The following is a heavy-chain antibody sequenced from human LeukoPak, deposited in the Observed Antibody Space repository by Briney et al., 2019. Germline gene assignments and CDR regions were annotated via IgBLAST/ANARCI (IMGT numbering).Heavy chain of an antibody. CDR3: ARAPLNIVATIEFDY. CDR2: IYHSGST. V-gene: IGHV4-30-2*01. D-gene: IGHD5-12*01. CDR1: GGSISSGGYS. Sequence: SETLSLTCAVSGGSISSGGYSWSWLRQPPGKGLEWIGYIYHSGSTYYNPSLKSRVTISVDRSKNQFSLKLSSVTAADTAVYYCARAPLNIVATIEFDYWGQGTLVTVSS. J-gene: IGHJ4*02.